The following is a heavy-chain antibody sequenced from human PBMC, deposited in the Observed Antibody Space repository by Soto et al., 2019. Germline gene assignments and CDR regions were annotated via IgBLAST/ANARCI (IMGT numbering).Heavy chain of an antibody. J-gene: IGHJ5*02. CDR3: ARVATIFGVVIHAWFDP. V-gene: IGHV1-18*01. CDR2: ISAYNGNT. D-gene: IGHD3-3*01. CDR1: GYTFTSYG. Sequence: QVQLVQSGAEVKKPGASVKVSCKASGYTFTSYGISWVRQAPGQGLEGMGWISAYNGNTNYAQKLQGRVTMTTDTSTSTAYMELRSLRSDDTAVYYCARVATIFGVVIHAWFDPWGQGTLVTVSS.